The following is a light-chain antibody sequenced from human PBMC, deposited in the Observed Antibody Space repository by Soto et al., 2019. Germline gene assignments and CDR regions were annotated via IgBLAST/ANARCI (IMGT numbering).Light chain of an antibody. Sequence: DIQMTQSPSSLSASVGDRVTITCQASQDITKYLNWYRQKPGKPPNLLIYDASKLKTGVPSRFSGTGSGTYFTLTISSLQPEDIAKYFCQQYDTLPPTFGGGTRVEIK. J-gene: IGKJ4*01. CDR3: QQYDTLPPT. V-gene: IGKV1-33*01. CDR1: QDITKY. CDR2: DAS.